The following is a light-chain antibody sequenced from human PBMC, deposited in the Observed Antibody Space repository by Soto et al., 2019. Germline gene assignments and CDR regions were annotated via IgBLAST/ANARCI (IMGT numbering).Light chain of an antibody. CDR3: QNYNSAPRT. CDR1: QGISSY. J-gene: IGKJ1*01. CDR2: AAS. Sequence: DIQMTQSPSSLSASVGDRVTITCRASQGISSYLAWYQQKPGKVPKVLIYAASTLQSGVPSRFSGSGSGTDFTLTISNLQHEDVATYYCQNYNSAPRTFGQGTKVDIK. V-gene: IGKV1-27*01.